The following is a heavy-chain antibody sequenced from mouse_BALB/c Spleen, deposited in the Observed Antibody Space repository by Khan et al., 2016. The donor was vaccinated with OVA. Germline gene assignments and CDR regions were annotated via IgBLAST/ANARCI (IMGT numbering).Heavy chain of an antibody. V-gene: IGHV5-6-5*01. CDR3: ARKAYRYDEYYFDY. Sequence: EVQLKESGGGSVKPGGSLKLSCAVSGFTFSSYAMSWVRQTPEKRLEWVASISSGGSTYYPDSVKGRFTISRDNARNILYLQMSSLRSEDMAMYYCARKAYRYDEYYFDYWGQGTTLTVSS. J-gene: IGHJ2*01. D-gene: IGHD2-14*01. CDR2: ISSGGST. CDR1: GFTFSSYA.